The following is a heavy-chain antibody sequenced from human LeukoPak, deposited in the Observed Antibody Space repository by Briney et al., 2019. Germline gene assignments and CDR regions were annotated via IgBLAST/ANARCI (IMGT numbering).Heavy chain of an antibody. V-gene: IGHV1-69*04. CDR2: IIPILGIA. D-gene: IGHD5-24*01. CDR1: GGTFSSYA. J-gene: IGHJ6*02. Sequence: ASVKVSCKASGGTFSSYAISWVRPAPGQGLEWMGRIIPILGIAHYAQKFQGRVTITADKSTSTAYMELSSLRSEDTAVYYCARDMEMATTDYYYYGMDVWGQGTTVTVSS. CDR3: ARDMEMATTDYYYYGMDV.